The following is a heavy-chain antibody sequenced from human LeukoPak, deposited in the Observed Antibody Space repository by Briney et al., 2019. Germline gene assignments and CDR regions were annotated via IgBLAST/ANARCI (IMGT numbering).Heavy chain of an antibody. D-gene: IGHD3-10*01. V-gene: IGHV3-21*01. CDR3: ARPGEYAFDI. CDR2: ISTSSSYI. CDR1: GFTLSRYS. J-gene: IGHJ3*02. Sequence: GGSLRLSCAASGFTLSRYSMNWVRQAPGKGLEWASSISTSSSYIYYADSVKGRFTISRDNAKNSLYLQMNSLRAEDTAVYYCARPGEYAFDIWGQGTMVTVSS.